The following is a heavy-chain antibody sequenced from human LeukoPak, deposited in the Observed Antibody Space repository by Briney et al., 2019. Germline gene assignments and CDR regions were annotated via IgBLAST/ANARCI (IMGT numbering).Heavy chain of an antibody. Sequence: SGPTLVNPTQTLTLTCTFSGFSLNTSGRRVSWIRQPPGKALEWLARIDWDDDKFYSTSLKTRLTISKDTSKNQVLLTMTNVDPVDTATYYCARTIRGRGYYFYMDVWGKGTTVTVSS. CDR2: IDWDDDK. V-gene: IGHV2-70*04. CDR3: ARTIRGRGYYFYMDV. D-gene: IGHD3-3*01. CDR1: GFSLNTSGRR. J-gene: IGHJ6*03.